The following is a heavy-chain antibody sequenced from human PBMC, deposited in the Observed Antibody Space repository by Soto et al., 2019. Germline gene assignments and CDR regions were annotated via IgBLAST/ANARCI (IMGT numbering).Heavy chain of an antibody. J-gene: IGHJ4*02. V-gene: IGHV1-69*02. Sequence: QVQLVQSGAEVMKPGSSVKVSCKTSGGTFNTYPFSWVRQAPGQGLEWMGTIIPILNLATHAQEFQGSVTITADKSTTTAYMALSSLASEDTAIYYCPRGPLAVLVAPAPFPSPLDYSGQGTLVTVSS. CDR3: PRGPLAVLVAPAPFPSPLDY. CDR2: IIPILNLA. D-gene: IGHD2-2*01. CDR1: GGTFNTYP.